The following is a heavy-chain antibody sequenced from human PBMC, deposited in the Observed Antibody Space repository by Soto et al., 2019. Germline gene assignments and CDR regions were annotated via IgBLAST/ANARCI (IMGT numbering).Heavy chain of an antibody. CDR2: ISYDGSNK. CDR3: AKERSSSWYYYGMDV. Sequence: PGGSLRLSCAASGFTFSSYGMHWVRQAPGKGLEWVAVISYDGSNKYYADSVKGRFTISRDNSKNTLYLQMNSLRAEDTAVYYCAKERSSSWYYYGMDVWGQGTTVTVSS. CDR1: GFTFSSYG. V-gene: IGHV3-30*18. D-gene: IGHD6-13*01. J-gene: IGHJ6*02.